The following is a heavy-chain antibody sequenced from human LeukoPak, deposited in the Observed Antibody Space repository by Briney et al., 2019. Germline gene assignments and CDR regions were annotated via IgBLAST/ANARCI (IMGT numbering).Heavy chain of an antibody. Sequence: SETLSLTCAVYGGSFSGYYWSWIRQPPGKGLEWIGEINHSGSTNYNPSLKSRVTISVDTSKNQFSLKLSSVTAADTAVYYCARGGLRGHKYWGQGTLVTVSS. V-gene: IGHV4-34*01. J-gene: IGHJ4*02. CDR2: INHSGST. CDR1: GGSFSGYY. CDR3: ARGGLRGHKY. D-gene: IGHD4-17*01.